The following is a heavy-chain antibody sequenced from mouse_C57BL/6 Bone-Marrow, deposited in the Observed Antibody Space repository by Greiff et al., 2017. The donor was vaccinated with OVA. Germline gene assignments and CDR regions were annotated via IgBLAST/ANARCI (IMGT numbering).Heavy chain of an antibody. V-gene: IGHV1-22*01. J-gene: IGHJ2*01. Sequence: VQLQQSGPELVKPGASVKMSCKASGYTFTDYNMHWVKQSHGKSLEGIGYINPNNGGTSYNQKFKGKATLTVNKSSSTAYMERRSLTSEDSAVYYCARGYYGSSPYYFDYWGQGTTLTVSS. CDR1: GYTFTDYN. CDR2: INPNNGGT. CDR3: ARGYYGSSPYYFDY. D-gene: IGHD1-1*01.